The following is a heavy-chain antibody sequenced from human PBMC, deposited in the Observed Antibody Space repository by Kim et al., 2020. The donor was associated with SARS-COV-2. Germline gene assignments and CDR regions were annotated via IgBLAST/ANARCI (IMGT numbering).Heavy chain of an antibody. CDR3: TTGAVVPAANDY. D-gene: IGHD2-2*01. Sequence: GGSLRLSCAASGFTFSNAWMSWVRQAPGKGLEWVGRIKSKTDGGTTDYAAPVKGRFTISRDVSKNTLYLQMNSLKTEDTAVYYCTTGAVVPAANDYWGQGTLVTVSS. CDR1: GFTFSNAW. CDR2: IKSKTDGGTT. J-gene: IGHJ4*02. V-gene: IGHV3-15*01.